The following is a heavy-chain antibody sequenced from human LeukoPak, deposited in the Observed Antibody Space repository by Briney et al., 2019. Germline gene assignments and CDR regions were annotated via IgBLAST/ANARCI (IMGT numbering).Heavy chain of an antibody. CDR2: INRNGRTI. CDR3: TKERKGTQYVIES. CDR1: GFTFDGFT. J-gene: IGHJ4*02. V-gene: IGHV3-43*01. Sequence: GGSLRLSCAASGFTFDGFTMHWVRQTPGKGLEWVSLINRNGRTINYADSVRGRFTISRDNVRNSLYLQMSDLKTEDTALYYCTKERKGTQYVIESRGQGTLVTVSS. D-gene: IGHD2-2*01.